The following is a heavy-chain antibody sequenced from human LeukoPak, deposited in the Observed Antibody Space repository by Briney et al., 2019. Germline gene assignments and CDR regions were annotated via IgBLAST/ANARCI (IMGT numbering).Heavy chain of an antibody. CDR1: GFTFSSYA. Sequence: GGSLRLSCAASGFTFSSYAMSWVRQAQGKGLEWVSAISGSGGSTYYADSVKGRFTISRDNSKNTLYLQMNSLRAEDTAVYYCAKTLRPDNYVDYWGQGTLVTVSS. D-gene: IGHD1-14*01. V-gene: IGHV3-23*01. CDR2: ISGSGGST. CDR3: AKTLRPDNYVDY. J-gene: IGHJ4*02.